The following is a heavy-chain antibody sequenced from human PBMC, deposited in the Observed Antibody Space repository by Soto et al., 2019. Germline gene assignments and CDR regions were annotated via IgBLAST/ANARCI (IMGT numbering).Heavy chain of an antibody. CDR2: IIPIFGTA. CDR1: GGTFSSYA. D-gene: IGHD3-22*01. CDR3: ARVAHYYDSSGYPDFDY. V-gene: IGHV1-69*13. Sequence: SVKVSCKASGGTFSSYAISWVRQAPGQGLEWMGGIIPIFGTANYAQKFQGRVTITADESTSTAYMELSSLRSEDTAVYYCARVAHYYDSSGYPDFDYWGQGTLVTVSS. J-gene: IGHJ4*02.